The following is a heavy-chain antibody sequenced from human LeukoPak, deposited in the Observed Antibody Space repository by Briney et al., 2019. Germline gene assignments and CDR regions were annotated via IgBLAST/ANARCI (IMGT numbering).Heavy chain of an antibody. J-gene: IGHJ4*02. Sequence: GGSLRLSFAASGFTFSSYAMSWVRQVPGKGLEWVSGISGSGGSTNYADSVKGRFTISRDNSKNTLYLQMNSLRAEDTVVYYCAKGSGYSYGYYYFDYWGQGTLVTVSS. CDR3: AKGSGYSYGYYYFDY. CDR2: ISGSGGST. V-gene: IGHV3-23*01. CDR1: GFTFSSYA. D-gene: IGHD5-18*01.